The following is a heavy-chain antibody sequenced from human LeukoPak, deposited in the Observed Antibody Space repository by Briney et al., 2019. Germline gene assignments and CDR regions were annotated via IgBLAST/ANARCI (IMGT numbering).Heavy chain of an antibody. CDR3: ARLSVWSGYYLD. CDR1: GGSISSSTYY. J-gene: IGHJ4*02. V-gene: IGHV4-39*01. CDR2: IYYSGTT. Sequence: PSETLSLTCTASGGSISSSTYYWGWIRQSPGKGLEWIGSIYYSGTTYYNPSVKSRVTISVDTSKNQFSLKLSSVTAADTAVYYCARLSVWSGYYLDWGQGTLVTVSS. D-gene: IGHD3-3*01.